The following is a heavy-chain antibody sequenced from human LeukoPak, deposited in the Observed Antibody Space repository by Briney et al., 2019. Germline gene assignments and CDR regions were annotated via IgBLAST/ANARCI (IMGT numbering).Heavy chain of an antibody. CDR2: INWNGGST. V-gene: IGHV3-20*04. CDR1: GFTFDDYG. J-gene: IGHJ3*02. CDR3: ARGTLYSYAFDI. Sequence: GGSLRLSCAASGFTFDDYGMSWVRQAPGKGLEWVSGINWNGGSTGHADSVKGRFTISRDNAKNSLYLQMNSLRAEDTALYYCARGTLYSYAFDIWGQGTMVTVSS. D-gene: IGHD5-18*01.